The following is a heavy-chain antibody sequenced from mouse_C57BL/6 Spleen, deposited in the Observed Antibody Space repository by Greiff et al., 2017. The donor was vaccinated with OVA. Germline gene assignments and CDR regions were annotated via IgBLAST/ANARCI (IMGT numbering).Heavy chain of an antibody. D-gene: IGHD1-1*01. CDR2: IYPGDGDT. J-gene: IGHJ1*03. Sequence: VKLMESGPELVKPGASVKISCKASGYAFSSSWMNWVKQRPGKGLEWIGRIYPGDGDTNYNGKFKGKATLTADKSSSTAYMQLSSLTSEDSAVYFCATPITTVVSYWYFDVWGTGTTVTVSS. CDR3: ATPITTVVSYWYFDV. CDR1: GYAFSSSW. V-gene: IGHV1-82*01.